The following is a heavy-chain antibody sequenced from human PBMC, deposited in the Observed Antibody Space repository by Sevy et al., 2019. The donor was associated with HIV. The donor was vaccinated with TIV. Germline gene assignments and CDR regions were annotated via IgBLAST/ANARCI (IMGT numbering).Heavy chain of an antibody. CDR1: GFSFKNYP. J-gene: IGHJ4*03. CDR3: TKSKTLLQSPFGV. Sequence: GGSLRLSCEGSGFSFKNYPTSWVRQAPGKGLEWVCIISGSGATIFYADSLKGRFIVSRDNSKDTVFLQMNSLTVDDTGTYYCTKSKTLLQSPFGVWGQGAVVTVSS. V-gene: IGHV3-23*01. CDR2: ISGSGATI. D-gene: IGHD2-15*01.